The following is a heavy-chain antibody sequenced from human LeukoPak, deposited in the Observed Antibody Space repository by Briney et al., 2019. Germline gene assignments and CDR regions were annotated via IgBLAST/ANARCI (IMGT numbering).Heavy chain of an antibody. V-gene: IGHV4-38-2*02. Sequence: SETLSLTCAVSGYSISSGYYWGWIRQPPGKGLEWIGSIYHSGSTYYNLSLKSRVTISVDTSKNQFSLKLSSVTAADTAVYYFARDGRYCTNGVCCRSFDYWGQGTLVPVSS. D-gene: IGHD2-8*01. CDR2: IYHSGST. CDR3: ARDGRYCTNGVCCRSFDY. J-gene: IGHJ4*02. CDR1: GYSISSGYY.